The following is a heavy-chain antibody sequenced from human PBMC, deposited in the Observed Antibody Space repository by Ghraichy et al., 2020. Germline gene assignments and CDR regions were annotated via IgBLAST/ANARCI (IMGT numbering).Heavy chain of an antibody. CDR3: ASEGSRFADSSGYYLS. J-gene: IGHJ5*02. V-gene: IGHV1-69*13. Sequence: SVKVSCKASGGTFSSYAISWVRQAPGHGLEWEGGIIPIFGTANYAQNLQGRVTITADESTSTAYMELSSLRSEDTAVYYRASEGSRFADSSGYYLSWGQGTLVNVSS. D-gene: IGHD3-22*01. CDR2: IIPIFGTA. CDR1: GGTFSSYA.